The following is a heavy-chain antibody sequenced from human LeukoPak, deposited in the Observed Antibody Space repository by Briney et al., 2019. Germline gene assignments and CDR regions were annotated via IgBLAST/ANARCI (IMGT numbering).Heavy chain of an antibody. CDR2: IYYSGST. V-gene: IGHV4-59*01. CDR1: GGSISSYY. J-gene: IGHJ4*02. CDR3: ARGPLYCSSTSCYLPHFDY. D-gene: IGHD2-2*01. Sequence: SETLSLTCTVSGGSISSYYWSWIRQPPGKGLEWIGYIYYSGSTNYNPSLKSRVTISVDTSKNQFSLKLSSVTAAGTAVYYCARGPLYCSSTSCYLPHFDYWGQGTLVTVSS.